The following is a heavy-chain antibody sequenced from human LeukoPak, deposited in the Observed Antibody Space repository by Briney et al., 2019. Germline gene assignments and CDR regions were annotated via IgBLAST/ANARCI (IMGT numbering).Heavy chain of an antibody. CDR2: IYHSGST. J-gene: IGHJ6*02. CDR1: GGSISSSNW. CDR3: AREPFNYYYGMDV. V-gene: IGHV4-4*02. Sequence: SETLSLTCAVSGGSISSSNWWSWVRQPPGKGLEWIGEIYHSGSTNYNPSLKSRVTISVDKSKNQFPLKLSSVTAADTAVYYCAREPFNYYYGMDVWGQGTTVTVSS.